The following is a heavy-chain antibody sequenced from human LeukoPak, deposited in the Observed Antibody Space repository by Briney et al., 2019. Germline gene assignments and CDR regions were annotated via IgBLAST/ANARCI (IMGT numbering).Heavy chain of an antibody. CDR1: GFHFDDYA. V-gene: IGHV3-43*02. CDR2: ISGDGGST. D-gene: IGHD5-18*01. Sequence: GGSLRLSCAASGFHFDDYAMHWVRQAPGKGLEWVSLISGDGGSTYTPDSVKGRLTISRDNSKNSLYLQMNSLRTEDTALYYCAKDGYNYEKFDYWGQGTLVSASS. CDR3: AKDGYNYEKFDY. J-gene: IGHJ4*02.